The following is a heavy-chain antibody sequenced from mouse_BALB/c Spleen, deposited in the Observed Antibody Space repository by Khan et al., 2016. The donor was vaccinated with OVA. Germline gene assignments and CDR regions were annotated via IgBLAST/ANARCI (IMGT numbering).Heavy chain of an antibody. J-gene: IGHJ2*01. CDR1: GYSITSDYA. D-gene: IGHD1-1*01. Sequence: EVQLQESGPGPVNPSQSLSLTCTVTGYSITSDYAWNWIRQFPGNKLEWMGYISYRGRTSYNPSLKSRISITRDTSKNQVFLQLNSVTTEDTAKYFCARSVTITTVVATDFDYWGQGTTLTVSS. CDR2: ISYRGRT. CDR3: ARSVTITTVVATDFDY. V-gene: IGHV3-2*02.